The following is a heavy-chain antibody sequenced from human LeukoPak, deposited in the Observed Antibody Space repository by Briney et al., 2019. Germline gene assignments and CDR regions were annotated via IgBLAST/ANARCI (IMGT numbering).Heavy chain of an antibody. V-gene: IGHV3-30*18. CDR2: ISYDGTNK. J-gene: IGHJ4*02. D-gene: IGHD2-8*01. CDR3: AKDRSTVLMIYATDD. Sequence: GGSLRLSCAASGFTFSTYGMHWVRQAPGKGLEWVAVISYDGTNKYYTDSVRGRFTISRDNSRNMVYLEMNSLRAEDTAVYYCAKDRSTVLMIYATDDWGQGTLVTVSS. CDR1: GFTFSTYG.